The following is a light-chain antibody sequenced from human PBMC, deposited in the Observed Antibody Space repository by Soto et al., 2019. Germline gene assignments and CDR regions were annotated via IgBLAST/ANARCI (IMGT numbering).Light chain of an antibody. CDR1: QSVSSN. V-gene: IGKV3-15*01. CDR3: QQYNDWPWT. CDR2: AAS. Sequence: EILMTQSPATLSVSPGGRATLSCRASQSVSSNLAWYRQKPGQAPRLLIYAASTRATGIPVRFSGSGSGTEFTLTISSLHSEDFAVYSCQQYNDWPWTFGQGTKVDIK. J-gene: IGKJ1*01.